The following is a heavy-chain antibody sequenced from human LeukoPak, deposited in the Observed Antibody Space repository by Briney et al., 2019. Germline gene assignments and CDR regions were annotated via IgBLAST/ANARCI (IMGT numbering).Heavy chain of an antibody. CDR2: INHSGST. CDR3: ARRTHYGSGSYTNWFDP. CDR1: GGSISSTSYY. Sequence: SETLSLTCSVSGGSISSTSYYWSWIRQPPGKGLEWIGEINHSGSTNYNPSLKSRVTISVDTSKNQFSLKLSSVTAADTAVYYCARRTHYGSGSYTNWFDPWGQGTLVTVSS. V-gene: IGHV4-39*07. J-gene: IGHJ5*02. D-gene: IGHD3-10*01.